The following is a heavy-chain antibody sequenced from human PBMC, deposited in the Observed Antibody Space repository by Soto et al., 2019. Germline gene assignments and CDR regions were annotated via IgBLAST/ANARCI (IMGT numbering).Heavy chain of an antibody. D-gene: IGHD3-9*01. CDR3: TCGSGDILTGSPTGNFDY. CDR1: GGSISSYY. CDR2: IYYSGST. J-gene: IGHJ4*02. Sequence: SETLSLTCTVSGGSISSYYWSWIRQPPGKGLEWIGYIYYSGSTNYNPSLKSRVTISVDTSKNQFSLKLSSVTAADTAVYYCTCGSGDILTGSPTGNFDYWGQGTLVTVSS. V-gene: IGHV4-59*01.